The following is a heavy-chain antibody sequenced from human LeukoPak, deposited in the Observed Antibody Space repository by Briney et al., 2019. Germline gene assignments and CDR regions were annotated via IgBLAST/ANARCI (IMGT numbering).Heavy chain of an antibody. V-gene: IGHV3-48*03. CDR3: VSAYGGLLDY. J-gene: IGHJ4*02. Sequence: GGSLRLSCAASGFTFSTYEMNWVRQVPGKGLEWVSYISGSGTTIYYADSGKGRFAISRDNTKNSMYLQMNSLRAEDTAVYYCVSAYGGLLDYWGQGTLVTVSS. D-gene: IGHD3-16*01. CDR1: GFTFSTYE. CDR2: ISGSGTTI.